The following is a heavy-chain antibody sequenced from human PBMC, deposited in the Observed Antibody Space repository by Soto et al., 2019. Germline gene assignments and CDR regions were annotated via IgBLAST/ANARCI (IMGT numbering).Heavy chain of an antibody. Sequence: GSLRLSGAASVFTFSDNILHWVRQGPGKGLEWLAFISADGDTKYYADSVKGRFTISRDNSKNTLYLQMNSLRREDTSVYYCLGGIGYSYGYHAFDLWGQGTMVTVSS. V-gene: IGHV3-30-3*01. CDR2: ISADGDTK. D-gene: IGHD5-18*01. CDR3: LGGIGYSYGYHAFDL. J-gene: IGHJ3*01. CDR1: VFTFSDNI.